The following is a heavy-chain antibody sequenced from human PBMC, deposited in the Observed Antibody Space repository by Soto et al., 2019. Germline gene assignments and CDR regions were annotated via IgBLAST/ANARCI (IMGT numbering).Heavy chain of an antibody. V-gene: IGHV1-69*13. D-gene: IGHD3-3*01. CDR2: IIPIFGTA. Sequence: ASVKVSCKASGGTFSSYAISWVRQAPGQGLEWMGGIIPIFGTANYAQKFQGRVTITADESTSTAYMELSSLRSEDTAVYYCAREGYYDFWSGYPGGPYDAFDIWGQGTMVTVSS. J-gene: IGHJ3*02. CDR1: GGTFSSYA. CDR3: AREGYYDFWSGYPGGPYDAFDI.